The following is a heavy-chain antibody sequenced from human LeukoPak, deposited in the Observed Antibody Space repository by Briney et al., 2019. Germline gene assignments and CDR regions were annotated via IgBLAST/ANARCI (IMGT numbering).Heavy chain of an antibody. J-gene: IGHJ6*03. CDR3: ARDHTIFGVVNYYYMDV. D-gene: IGHD3-3*01. CDR2: IKQDESEK. Sequence: PGGSLRLSCAASGFTFSSYWMSWVRQASGKGLEWVANIKQDESEKNYVDSVKGRFTISRDNAKNSLYLQMNGLRAEDTAVYYCARDHTIFGVVNYYYMDVWGKGTTVTVSS. CDR1: GFTFSSYW. V-gene: IGHV3-7*01.